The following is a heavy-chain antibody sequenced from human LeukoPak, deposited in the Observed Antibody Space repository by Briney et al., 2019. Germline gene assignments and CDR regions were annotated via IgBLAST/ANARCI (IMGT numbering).Heavy chain of an antibody. D-gene: IGHD2-21*02. J-gene: IGHJ3*02. CDR3: SRWVTADRGKKDAFDI. V-gene: IGHV5-51*01. Sequence: GESLKISCKGSGYSFTSYWIAWVRQMPGQGLEWMGIIFPGDSDTRYSPSFQGQVTISADKSISTAYLQWNSLKASDTAMYYCSRWVTADRGKKDAFDIWGQGTMVTVSP. CDR2: IFPGDSDT. CDR1: GYSFTSYW.